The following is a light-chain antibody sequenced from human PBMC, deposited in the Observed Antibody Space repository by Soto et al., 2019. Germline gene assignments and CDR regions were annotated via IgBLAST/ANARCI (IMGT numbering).Light chain of an antibody. CDR1: QSISSSF. J-gene: IGKJ1*01. Sequence: EIVLPRSPGTLSLSPGQRSTLSCRVSQSISSSFLAWYQQKPGQAPRLLIYGASTRATGIPDRFSGSGSGTDFTLTIRRLEPEDSAVYYCQQYGSSPTWTFGQGTKVDIK. CDR2: GAS. V-gene: IGKV3-20*01. CDR3: QQYGSSPTWT.